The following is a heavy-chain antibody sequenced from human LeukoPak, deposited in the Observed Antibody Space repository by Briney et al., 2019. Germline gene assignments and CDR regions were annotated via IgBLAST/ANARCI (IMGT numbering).Heavy chain of an antibody. Sequence: SETLSLTCTASGGSINSYYWSWIRQPPGKELEWIGYIYYSGSTNYNPSLKSRVTISVDTSKNQFSLKLSSVTAADTAVYYCARGAWDDILTPFDYWGQGTLVTVSS. J-gene: IGHJ4*02. CDR1: GGSINSYY. CDR3: ARGAWDDILTPFDY. CDR2: IYYSGST. V-gene: IGHV4-59*01. D-gene: IGHD3-9*01.